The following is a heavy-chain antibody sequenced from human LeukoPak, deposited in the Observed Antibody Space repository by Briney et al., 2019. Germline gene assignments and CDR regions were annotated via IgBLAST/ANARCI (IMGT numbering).Heavy chain of an antibody. CDR3: ARDHSGGGSSGWYVITY. J-gene: IGHJ4*02. CDR1: GFTFSDYY. CDR2: ISSSGSTI. D-gene: IGHD6-19*01. Sequence: GGSLRLSCAASGFTFSDYYMSWIRQAPGKGLEWVSYISSSGSTIYYADSVKGRFTVSRDNAKNSLYLQMNSLRAEDAAVYYCARDHSGGGSSGWYVITYWGQGTLVTVSS. V-gene: IGHV3-11*04.